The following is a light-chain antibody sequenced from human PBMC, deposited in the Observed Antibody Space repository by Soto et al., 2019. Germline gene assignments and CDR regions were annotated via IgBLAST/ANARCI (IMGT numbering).Light chain of an antibody. CDR1: QSVSRSY. V-gene: IGKV3-20*01. CDR3: QQYGSSPWT. CDR2: GAS. J-gene: IGKJ1*01. Sequence: DIVFSQSPGTRGLTQVQIPSLSLMTSQSVSRSYLAWYQQKPGQAPRLLIYGASSRATGIPDRFSGSGSGTEFTLTISRLEPEDFAVYYCQQYGSSPWTFGQGTKVDIK.